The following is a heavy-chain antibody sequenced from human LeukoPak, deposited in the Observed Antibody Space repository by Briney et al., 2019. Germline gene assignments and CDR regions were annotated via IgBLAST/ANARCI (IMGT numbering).Heavy chain of an antibody. V-gene: IGHV4-34*01. J-gene: IGHJ5*02. CDR3: ARGRFRYYYGSGSYGKPNWFDP. CDR1: GGSIGSHY. Sequence: SETLSLTCTVSGGSIGSHYWSWIRQPPGRGLEWIGEINHSGSTNYNPSLKSRVTISVDTSKNQFSLKLSSVTAADTAVYYCARGRFRYYYGSGSYGKPNWFDPWGQGTLVTVSS. D-gene: IGHD3-10*01. CDR2: INHSGST.